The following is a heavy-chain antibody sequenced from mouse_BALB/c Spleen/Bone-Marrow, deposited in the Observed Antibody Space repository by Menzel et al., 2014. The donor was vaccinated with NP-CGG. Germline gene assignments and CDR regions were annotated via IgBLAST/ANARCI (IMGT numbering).Heavy chain of an antibody. CDR3: ARKRYGGYFDV. V-gene: IGHV2-2*02. CDR1: GFLLTSYG. CDR2: IWSGGST. J-gene: IGHJ1*01. Sequence: VQLVESGPGLVQPSQSLSITCTVSGFLLTSYGVHWVRQSPGKGLEWLGVIWSGGSTDYNAAFISRLSISKDNSKSQVFFKMNSLQANDTAIYYCARKRYGGYFDVWGAGTTVTVSS. D-gene: IGHD2-14*01.